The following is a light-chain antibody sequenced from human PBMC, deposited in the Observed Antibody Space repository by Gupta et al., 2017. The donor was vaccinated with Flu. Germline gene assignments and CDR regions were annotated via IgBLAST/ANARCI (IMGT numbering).Light chain of an antibody. J-gene: IGKJ4*01. Sequence: DIQMTQSPSTLSASVGDRVTITCRATQNIDTWLAWYQQKPGKAPKLVVFKASTLQSGVPSRFTGRGSGTEFTLTISSLQPDDFATYYCQQYKTYPLTFGGGTAVEIK. CDR1: QNIDTW. CDR2: KAS. V-gene: IGKV1-5*03. CDR3: QQYKTYPLT.